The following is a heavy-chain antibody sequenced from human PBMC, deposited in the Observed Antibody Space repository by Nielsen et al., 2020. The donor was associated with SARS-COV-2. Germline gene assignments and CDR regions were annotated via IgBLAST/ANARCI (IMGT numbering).Heavy chain of an antibody. D-gene: IGHD6-19*01. CDR1: GDSISSYR. CDR2: IYYSGST. CDR3: ARCSERYFYYYGMDV. J-gene: IGHJ6*02. Sequence: SETLSLTCTVSGDSISSYRWSWIRQPPGQGLEWIGYIYYSGSTNYNPSLKSRVAMSVDTSRNQFSLKLDSVTAADTAVYYCARCSERYFYYYGMDVWGRGTTVTVSS. V-gene: IGHV4-59*01.